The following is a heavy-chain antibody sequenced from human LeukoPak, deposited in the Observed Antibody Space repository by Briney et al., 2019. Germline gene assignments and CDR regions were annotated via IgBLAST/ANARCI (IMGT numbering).Heavy chain of an antibody. CDR1: GGTFSSYA. Sequence: SVKVSRKASGGTFSSYAISWVRQAPGQGLEWMGGIIPIFGTANYAQKFQGRVTITTDESTSTAYMELSSLRSEDTAVYYCARDNSSGWDWFDPWGQGTLVTVSS. J-gene: IGHJ5*02. D-gene: IGHD6-19*01. CDR3: ARDNSSGWDWFDP. V-gene: IGHV1-69*05. CDR2: IIPIFGTA.